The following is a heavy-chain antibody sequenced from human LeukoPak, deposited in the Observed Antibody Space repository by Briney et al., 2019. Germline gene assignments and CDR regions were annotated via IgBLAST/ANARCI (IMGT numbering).Heavy chain of an antibody. Sequence: SVKVSCKASGYTFTSYAISWVRQAPGQGLEWMGGIIPIFGTANYAQKFQGRVTITADESTSTAYMELSSLRSEDTAVYYCARSPYDSSGYCFDYWGQGTLVTVSS. CDR1: GYTFTSYA. V-gene: IGHV1-69*13. CDR2: IIPIFGTA. D-gene: IGHD3-22*01. J-gene: IGHJ4*02. CDR3: ARSPYDSSGYCFDY.